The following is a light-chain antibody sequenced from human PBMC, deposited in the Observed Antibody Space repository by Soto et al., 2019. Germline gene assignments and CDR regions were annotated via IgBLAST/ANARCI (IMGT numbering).Light chain of an antibody. J-gene: IGLJ1*01. CDR1: SSDVGSYNL. CDR2: EVS. V-gene: IGLV2-23*02. Sequence: QSVLNQPASVSGSPGQSITISCTGTSSDVGSYNLVSWYQQHPGKAPKLMIYEVSKRPSGVSYRFSGSKSGNTASLTISGLQAEDEADYYCCSYAGSSTYVFGTGTKVTVL. CDR3: CSYAGSSTYV.